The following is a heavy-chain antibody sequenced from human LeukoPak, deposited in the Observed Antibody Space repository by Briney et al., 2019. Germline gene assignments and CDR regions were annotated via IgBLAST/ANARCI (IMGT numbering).Heavy chain of an antibody. CDR1: GGSISSYY. D-gene: IGHD6-6*01. CDR2: IYTSGST. CDR3: ASQIAAHPHFDY. J-gene: IGHJ4*02. Sequence: PSETLSLTCTVSGGSISSYYWSWIRQPPGKGLEWIGYIYTSGSTNYNPSLKSRVTISVDTSKNQFSLKLSSVTAADTAVYYCASQIAAHPHFDYWGQGTLVTVSS. V-gene: IGHV4-4*09.